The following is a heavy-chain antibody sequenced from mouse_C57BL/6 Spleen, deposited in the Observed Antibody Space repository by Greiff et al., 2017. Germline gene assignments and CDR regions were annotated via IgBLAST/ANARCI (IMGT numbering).Heavy chain of an antibody. CDR2: IYPRSGNT. CDR3: ARCDGNCLYAMDY. V-gene: IGHV1-81*01. Sequence: VQLQQSGAELARPGASVKLSCKASGYTFTSYGISWVKQRTGQGLEWIGEIYPRSGNTYYNEKFKGKATLTADKSSSTAYMELSSLIYEDSAVYFCARCDGNCLYAMDYWGQGTSVTVSS. CDR1: GYTFTSYG. J-gene: IGHJ4*01. D-gene: IGHD2-1*01.